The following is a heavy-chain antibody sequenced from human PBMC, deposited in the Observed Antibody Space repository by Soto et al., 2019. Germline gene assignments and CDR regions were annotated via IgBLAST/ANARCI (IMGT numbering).Heavy chain of an antibody. CDR2: IIPIFGTA. Sequence: SVKVSCKASGGTFSSYAISWVRQAPGEGLEWMGGIIPIFGTANYAQKFQGRVTITADKSTSTAYMELSSLRSEDTAVYYCARGRSGSDYYYFVMDVWGQGTTVTVSS. D-gene: IGHD3-3*01. J-gene: IGHJ6*02. CDR1: GGTFSSYA. V-gene: IGHV1-69*06. CDR3: ARGRSGSDYYYFVMDV.